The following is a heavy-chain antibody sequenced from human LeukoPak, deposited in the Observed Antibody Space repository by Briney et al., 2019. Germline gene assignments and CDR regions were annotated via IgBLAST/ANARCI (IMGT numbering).Heavy chain of an antibody. CDR2: IKEDGSRE. Sequence: GGSLRLSCAASGFTFSTYWMTWVRQAPGKGLEWVANIKEDGSREYYVDSVKGRFTISRGNAKNSLYLQMDSLTAEDTAVYYCARDSPGYGAYVSWGQETLVSVSS. CDR1: GFTFSTYW. J-gene: IGHJ1*01. D-gene: IGHD5-12*01. V-gene: IGHV3-7*01. CDR3: ARDSPGYGAYVS.